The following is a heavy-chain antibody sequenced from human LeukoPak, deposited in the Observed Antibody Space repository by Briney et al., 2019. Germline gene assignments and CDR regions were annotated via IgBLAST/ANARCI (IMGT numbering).Heavy chain of an antibody. CDR2: IYYSGST. V-gene: IGHV4-31*03. CDR1: GGSISSGGYY. Sequence: PSETLSLTCTVPGGSISSGGYYWSWIRQHPGKGLEWIGYIYYSGSTYYNPSLKSRVTISVDTSKNQFSLKLSSVTAADTAVYYCARDIFYVWGSPDAFDIWGQGTMVTVSS. J-gene: IGHJ3*02. CDR3: ARDIFYVWGSPDAFDI. D-gene: IGHD3-16*01.